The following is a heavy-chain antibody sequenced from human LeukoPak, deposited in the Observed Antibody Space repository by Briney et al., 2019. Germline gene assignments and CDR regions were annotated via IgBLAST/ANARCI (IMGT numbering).Heavy chain of an antibody. CDR3: ARGTPDFPFSY. J-gene: IGHJ4*02. Sequence: PSETLSLTCAVYGGSFSGYYWSWIRQPPGKGLEWIGSIYYSGSTYYNPSLKSRVTISVDTSKNQFSLKLSSVTAADTAVYYCARGTPDFPFSYWGQGTLVTVSS. CDR2: IYYSGST. CDR1: GGSFSGYY. D-gene: IGHD3-3*01. V-gene: IGHV4-34*01.